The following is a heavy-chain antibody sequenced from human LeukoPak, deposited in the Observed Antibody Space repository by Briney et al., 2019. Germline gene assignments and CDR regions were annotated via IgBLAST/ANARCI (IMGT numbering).Heavy chain of an antibody. J-gene: IGHJ4*02. CDR2: IFYSGST. CDR3: ARHGAAYSSDY. Sequence: SETLSLTCTVSGDSISSYYWSWIRQPPGKGLEWIGYIFYSGSTNSNPSLKSRVTISVDTSKNQFSLNLSSVTAADTAVYYCARHGAAYSSDYWGQGTLVTVSS. CDR1: GDSISSYY. V-gene: IGHV4-59*08. D-gene: IGHD2-21*01.